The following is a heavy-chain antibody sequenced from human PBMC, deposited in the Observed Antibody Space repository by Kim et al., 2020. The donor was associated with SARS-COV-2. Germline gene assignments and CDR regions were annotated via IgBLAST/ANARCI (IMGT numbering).Heavy chain of an antibody. CDR2: IKSKTDGGTT. V-gene: IGHV3-15*01. CDR1: GFTFSNAW. D-gene: IGHD6-25*01. Sequence: GGSLRLSCAASGFTFSNAWMSWVRQAPGKGLEWVGRIKSKTDGGTTDYAAPVKGRFTISRDDSKNTLYLQMNSLKTEDTAVYYCTTDAARMSAFDIWGQGTMVTVSS. CDR3: TTDAARMSAFDI. J-gene: IGHJ3*02.